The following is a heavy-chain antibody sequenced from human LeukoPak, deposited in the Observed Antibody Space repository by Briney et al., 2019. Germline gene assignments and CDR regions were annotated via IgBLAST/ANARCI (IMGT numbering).Heavy chain of an antibody. J-gene: IGHJ5*02. CDR2: IIPIFGTA. CDR3: ARGYSSGWDLNWFDP. CDR1: GGTFSSYA. D-gene: IGHD6-25*01. V-gene: IGHV1-69*01. Sequence: ASVKVSCKASGGTFSSYAISWVRQAPGQGLEWMGGIIPIFGTANYAQKFQGRVTITADESTSTAYMELSSLRSEDTAVYYCARGYSSGWDLNWFDPWGQGTLVTVSS.